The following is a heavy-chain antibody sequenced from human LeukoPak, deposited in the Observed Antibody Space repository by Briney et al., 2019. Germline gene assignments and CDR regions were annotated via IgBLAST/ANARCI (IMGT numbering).Heavy chain of an antibody. CDR1: GYSFTSYW. V-gene: IGHV5-51*01. J-gene: IGHJ3*02. CDR3: ARGRGVPDAFDI. CDR2: IYPGDSDT. D-gene: IGHD3-10*01. Sequence: GESLKISRKGSGYSFTSYWIGWVRQMPGKGLEWMGIIYPGDSDTRYSPSFQGQVTISADKSISTAYMELSRLRSDDTAVYYCARGRGVPDAFDIWGQGTMVTVSS.